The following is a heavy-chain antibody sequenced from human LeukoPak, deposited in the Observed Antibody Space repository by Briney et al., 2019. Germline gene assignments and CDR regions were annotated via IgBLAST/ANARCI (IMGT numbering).Heavy chain of an antibody. Sequence: GGSLRLSCAASGFTFSSYEMNWVRQAPGKGLEWVSYISSSANTIYYADSVKGRFTISRDNAKNSLYLQMNSLRAEDTAVYYCARSVDTTMVTGYWGQGTLVTVSS. V-gene: IGHV3-48*03. D-gene: IGHD5-18*01. CDR1: GFTFSSYE. CDR3: ARSVDTTMVTGY. CDR2: ISSSANTI. J-gene: IGHJ4*02.